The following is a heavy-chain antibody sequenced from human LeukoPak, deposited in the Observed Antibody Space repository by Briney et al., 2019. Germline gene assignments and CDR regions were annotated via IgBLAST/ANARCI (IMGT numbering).Heavy chain of an antibody. CDR1: GGTFSSYA. D-gene: IGHD3-10*01. CDR3: ATAIWECAGITMVRGVLQGCWFDP. V-gene: IGHV1-69*01. CDR2: IIPIFGTA. J-gene: IGHJ5*02. Sequence: VKVSCKASGGTFSSYAISWVRQAPGQGLEWMGGIIPIFGTANYAQKFQGRVTITADESTSTAYMELSSLRSEDTAVYYCATAIWECAGITMVRGVLQGCWFDPWGQGTLVTVSS.